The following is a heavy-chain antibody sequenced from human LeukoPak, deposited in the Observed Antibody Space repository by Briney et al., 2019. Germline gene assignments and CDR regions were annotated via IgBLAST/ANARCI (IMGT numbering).Heavy chain of an antibody. J-gene: IGHJ3*02. V-gene: IGHV3-23*01. CDR1: GFTFSSYA. Sequence: GGSLRLSCAASGFTFSSYAMSWVRQAPGKGLEWASAISGSGGSTYHADSVKGRFTISRDNSKNTLYLQMNSLRAEDTAVYYCARVGATGAAFDIWGQGTMVTVSS. D-gene: IGHD1-26*01. CDR3: ARVGATGAAFDI. CDR2: ISGSGGST.